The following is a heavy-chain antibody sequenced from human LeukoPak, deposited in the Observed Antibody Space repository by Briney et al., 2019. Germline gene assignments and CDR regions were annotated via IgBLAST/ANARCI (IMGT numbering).Heavy chain of an antibody. CDR1: GFTFSSYA. Sequence: GGSLRLSCAASGFTFSSYAMHWVRQAPGKGLEWVAVISYDGSNKYYADSVKGRFTISRDNAKNSLYLQMNSLRAEDTAVYYCARVITIFGVVMDMWGQGTLVTVSS. V-gene: IGHV3-30*04. CDR2: ISYDGSNK. J-gene: IGHJ4*02. D-gene: IGHD3-3*01. CDR3: ARVITIFGVVMDM.